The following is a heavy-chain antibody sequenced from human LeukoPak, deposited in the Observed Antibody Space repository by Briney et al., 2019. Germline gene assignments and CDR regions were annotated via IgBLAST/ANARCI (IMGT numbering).Heavy chain of an antibody. D-gene: IGHD3-22*01. CDR3: ATSSRNDYYDSSGDPHYYYGMDV. CDR2: IIPILGIA. CDR1: GGTFSSYA. V-gene: IGHV1-69*04. Sequence: ASVKVSCKASGGTFSSYAISWVRQAPGQGLEWMGRIIPILGIANYAQKFQGRVTITADKSTSTAYMELSSLRSEDTAVYYCATSSRNDYYDSSGDPHYYYGMDVWGQGTTVTVSS. J-gene: IGHJ6*02.